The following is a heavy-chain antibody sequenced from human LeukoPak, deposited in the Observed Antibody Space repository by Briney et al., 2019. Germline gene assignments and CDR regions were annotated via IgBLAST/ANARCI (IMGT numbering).Heavy chain of an antibody. CDR2: VNPGSGNT. Sequence: ASVKVSCKASGYTFTDNDITWVRQAAGQGPEWMGWVNPGSGNTGYAQKFQGRVTMTSNPSISTAYMELSSLRSEDTAVYYCARAIGGNVIIRFERRWFDPWGQGTLVSVSS. J-gene: IGHJ5*02. V-gene: IGHV1-8*02. CDR1: GYTFTDND. CDR3: ARAIGGNVIIRFERRWFDP. D-gene: IGHD3-9*01.